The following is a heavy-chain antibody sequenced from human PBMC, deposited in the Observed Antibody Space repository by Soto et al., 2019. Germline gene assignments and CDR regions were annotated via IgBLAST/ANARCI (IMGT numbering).Heavy chain of an antibody. CDR1: GGSIISGGYS. V-gene: IGHV4-30-2*01. Sequence: SETLSLTCAVSGGSIISGGYSWIWIRQPPGKGLEWIGYIYHSGSTYYNPSLKSRVTISVDRSKNQFSLKLSSVTAADTAVYYCASLRSGWGIDYWGQGTLVTVS. D-gene: IGHD6-19*01. CDR2: IYHSGST. CDR3: ASLRSGWGIDY. J-gene: IGHJ4*02.